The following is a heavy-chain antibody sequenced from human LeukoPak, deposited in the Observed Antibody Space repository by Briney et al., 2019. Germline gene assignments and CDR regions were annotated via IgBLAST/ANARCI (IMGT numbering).Heavy chain of an antibody. CDR1: GYTFTGYY. Sequence: GSSVKVSCKASGYTFTGYYMHWVRQAPGQGLEWMGWINPNSGGTNYAQKFQGRVPMTRDTSISTAYMELSRLRSDDTAVYYCVRPPMVRGVLVPWGQGTLVTVSS. D-gene: IGHD3-10*01. CDR3: VRPPMVRGVLVP. J-gene: IGHJ5*02. V-gene: IGHV1-2*02. CDR2: INPNSGGT.